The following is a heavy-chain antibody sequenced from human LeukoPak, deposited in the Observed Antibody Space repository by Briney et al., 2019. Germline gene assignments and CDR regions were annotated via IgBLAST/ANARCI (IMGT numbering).Heavy chain of an antibody. CDR1: GFTVSSNY. CDR2: IYSGGDT. Sequence: GGSLRLSCAASGFTVSSNYMSWVRQAPGKGLEWVSVIYSGGDTYYADSVKGRFTISRDNSKNTLYLRMNSLRAEDTAVYYCARGHYGGNSAIDYWGQGTLVTVSS. CDR3: ARGHYGGNSAIDY. D-gene: IGHD4-23*01. V-gene: IGHV3-53*01. J-gene: IGHJ4*02.